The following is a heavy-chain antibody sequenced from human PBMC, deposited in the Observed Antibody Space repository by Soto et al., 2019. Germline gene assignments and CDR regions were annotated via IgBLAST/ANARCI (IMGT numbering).Heavy chain of an antibody. CDR2: IYYSGST. V-gene: IGHV4-59*08. CDR1: GGTISSWY. J-gene: IGHJ4*02. Sequence: SETLSLTCTVSGGTISSWYWSWIRQPPGKGLEWIGYIYYSGSTNCNPSLKSRVTISVDTSKNQFSLKLSSVTAADTAVHYCARRYGSVIDYWGQGTLVTVSS. CDR3: ARRYGSVIDY. D-gene: IGHD1-26*01.